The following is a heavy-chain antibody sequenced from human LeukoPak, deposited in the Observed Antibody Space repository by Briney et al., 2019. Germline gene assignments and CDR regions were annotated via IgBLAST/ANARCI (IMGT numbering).Heavy chain of an antibody. CDR3: AKDFVRYNIQFDY. D-gene: IGHD1-1*01. CDR1: GFTFSSYA. V-gene: IGHV3-23*01. Sequence: PGRSLRLSCAASGFTFSSYAMHWVRQAPGKGLEWVSSISGGGAGTYYADSVRGRFTISRDNSKNTLYLQMNSLRAEDTALYYCAKDFVRYNIQFDYWGRGALVTVSS. J-gene: IGHJ4*02. CDR2: ISGGGAGT.